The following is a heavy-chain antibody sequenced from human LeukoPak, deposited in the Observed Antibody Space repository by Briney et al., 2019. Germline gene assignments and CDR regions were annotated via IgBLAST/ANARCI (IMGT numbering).Heavy chain of an antibody. D-gene: IGHD4-11*01. CDR1: GFTFSSFA. Sequence: GGSLRLSCIGTGFTFSSFAMSWVRQAPEKGLEWVSAVSVSGDISYYADSVKGRFTISRDNSKNTLYLQMNSLRAEDTALYYCAKRSRTVTTIDSWGRGTLVTVSS. CDR2: VSVSGDIS. J-gene: IGHJ4*02. V-gene: IGHV3-23*01. CDR3: AKRSRTVTTIDS.